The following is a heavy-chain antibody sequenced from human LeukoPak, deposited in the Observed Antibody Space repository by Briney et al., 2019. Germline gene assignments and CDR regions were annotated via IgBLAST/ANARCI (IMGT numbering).Heavy chain of an antibody. V-gene: IGHV4-30-2*01. D-gene: IGHD3-9*01. CDR3: ARAVGYDILTGYSPYYFDY. CDR1: GGSISSGGYS. Sequence: PSQTLSLTCAVSGGSISSGGYSWSWIRQPPGKGLEWIGYIYHSGSTYYNPSLKSRVTISVDRSKNQFSLKLSSVTAADTAVYYCARAVGYDILTGYSPYYFDYWGQGTLVTVSS. J-gene: IGHJ4*02. CDR2: IYHSGST.